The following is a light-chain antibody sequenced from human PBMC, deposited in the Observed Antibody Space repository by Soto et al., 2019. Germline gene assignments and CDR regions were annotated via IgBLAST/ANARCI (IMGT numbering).Light chain of an antibody. V-gene: IGKV1-39*01. CDR2: ATS. Sequence: DIQMTQSPSSLSASVGDRVTITCRASQSINSHLNWYQHKPGKAPKRLIYATSTLHSGVPSRFSGSGFGTDFTLTISSLQFEDFATYYCQQTYTTFTFGPGTKVDI. J-gene: IGKJ3*01. CDR3: QQTYTTFT. CDR1: QSINSH.